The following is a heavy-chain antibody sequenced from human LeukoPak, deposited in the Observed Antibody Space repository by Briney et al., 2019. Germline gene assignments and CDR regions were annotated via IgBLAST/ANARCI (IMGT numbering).Heavy chain of an antibody. J-gene: IGHJ4*02. CDR1: GGSISNYY. Sequence: SETLSLTCTVSGGSISNYYWSWIRQPPGKGLEWIGYISYSGSTISNPSLKSRVTISVDTSKNQFSLKLTSVTAADTALYYCARTKLYCSGGSCYSSLDYWGQGTLVTVSS. D-gene: IGHD2-15*01. V-gene: IGHV4-59*01. CDR2: ISYSGST. CDR3: ARTKLYCSGGSCYSSLDY.